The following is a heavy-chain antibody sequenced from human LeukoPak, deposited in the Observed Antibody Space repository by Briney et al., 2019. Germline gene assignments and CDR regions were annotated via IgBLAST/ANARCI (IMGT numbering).Heavy chain of an antibody. V-gene: IGHV3-48*03. D-gene: IGHD3-22*01. J-gene: IGHJ4*02. CDR3: ATDRAPYYYDSSGYYYHY. CDR2: ISSSGSTI. CDR1: GFTFSSYE. Sequence: GGSLRLSCAASGFTFSSYEMNWVRQAPGKGLEWVSYISSSGSTIYYADSVKGRFTISRDNAKNSLYLQMNSLRSEDTAVYYCATDRAPYYYDSSGYYYHYWGQGTLVTVSS.